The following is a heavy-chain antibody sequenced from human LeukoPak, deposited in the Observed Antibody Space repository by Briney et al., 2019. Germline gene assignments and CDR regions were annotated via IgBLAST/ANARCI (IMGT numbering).Heavy chain of an antibody. CDR2: IKSKIDGGTT. J-gene: IGHJ6*03. CDR3: TTDRCSSGNCYYYYYYYMDV. CDR1: GFTSSVAW. D-gene: IGHD2-15*01. V-gene: IGHV3-15*01. Sequence: PGGSLRLSCAASGFTSSVAWMSWVRHAPGEGGEWVGHIKSKIDGGTTDYAAPVKGRLTISRDDSQSTLYLQMHSLETEDTGVYYCTTDRCSSGNCYYYYYYYMDVWGKGTTVTVSS.